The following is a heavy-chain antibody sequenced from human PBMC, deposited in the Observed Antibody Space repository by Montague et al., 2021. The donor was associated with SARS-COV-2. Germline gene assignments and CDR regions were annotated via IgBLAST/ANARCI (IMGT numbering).Heavy chain of an antibody. Sequence: SETLSLTCHVYGASFSGYYWSWVRQSPGKGLEWIGEVIHSGTTNYNPSLKGRVTISIDSSNDRFSLRLTSLTAADTGVYYCASGEFFYYGSGNYYRSALDDWGQGTTVTVSS. J-gene: IGHJ6*02. D-gene: IGHD3-10*01. CDR2: VIHSGTT. CDR3: ASGEFFYYGSGNYYRSALDD. V-gene: IGHV4-34*12. CDR1: GASFSGYY.